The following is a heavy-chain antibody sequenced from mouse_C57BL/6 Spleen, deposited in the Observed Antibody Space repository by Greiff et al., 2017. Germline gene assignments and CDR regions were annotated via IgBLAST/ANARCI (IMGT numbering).Heavy chain of an antibody. V-gene: IGHV7-3*01. J-gene: IGHJ1*03. D-gene: IGHD1-1*01. Sequence: EVKVEESGGGLVQPGGSLSLSCAASGFTFTDYYMSWVRQPPGKALEWLGFIRNKANGYTTEYSASVKGRFTISRDNSQSILYLQMNALRAEDSATYYCAREYYGSSHWYFDVWGTGTTVTVSS. CDR3: AREYYGSSHWYFDV. CDR2: IRNKANGYTT. CDR1: GFTFTDYY.